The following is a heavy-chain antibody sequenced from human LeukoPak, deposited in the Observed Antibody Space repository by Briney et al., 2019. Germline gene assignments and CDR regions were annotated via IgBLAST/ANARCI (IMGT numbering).Heavy chain of an antibody. D-gene: IGHD3-22*01. Sequence: ASVKVSCKASGYTFTGYYMHWVRQAPGQGLEWMGWINPNSGCTNYAQKFQGRVTMDRDTYIRTAYMELSRLRSDDKAVYYCARVRRGRDSSGYYYVGTPKNSQQNSYYFDYWGQGTPVTVSS. CDR3: ARVRRGRDSSGYYYVGTPKNSQQNSYYFDY. CDR1: GYTFTGYY. V-gene: IGHV1-2*02. J-gene: IGHJ4*02. CDR2: INPNSGCT.